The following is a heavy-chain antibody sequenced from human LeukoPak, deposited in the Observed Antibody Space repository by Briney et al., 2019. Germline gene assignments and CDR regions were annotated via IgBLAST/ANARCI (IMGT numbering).Heavy chain of an antibody. J-gene: IGHJ6*02. D-gene: IGHD4-17*01. CDR2: IYYSGST. CDR1: GVSISSYY. V-gene: IGHV4-59*01. CDR3: ARDYGDATDNYYYGMDV. Sequence: SETLSLTCTVSGVSISSYYWSWIRQPPGKGLEWIGYIYYSGSTNYNPSLKSRVAISVDTSKNQFSLKLSSVTAADTAVYYCARDYGDATDNYYYGMDVWGQGTTVTVSS.